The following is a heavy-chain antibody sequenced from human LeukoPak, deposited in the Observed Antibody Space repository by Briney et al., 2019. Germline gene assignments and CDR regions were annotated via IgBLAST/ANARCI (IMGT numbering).Heavy chain of an antibody. D-gene: IGHD2-21*02. V-gene: IGHV4-59*08. CDR2: ICNNGGT. J-gene: IGHJ2*01. CDR1: GGSISNYY. Sequence: SETLSLTCSVSGGSISNYYWSWLRQSPGKGLEWIGSICNNGGTNYNPSLKIRVTISLDTSKNQFSLKLTSVTAADTAVFYCARVLTVVVTAPPYWQFDLWGRGTLVTVSS. CDR3: ARVLTVVVTAPPYWQFDL.